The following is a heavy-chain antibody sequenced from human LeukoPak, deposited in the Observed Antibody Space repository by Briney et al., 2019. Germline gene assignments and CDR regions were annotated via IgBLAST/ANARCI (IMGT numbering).Heavy chain of an antibody. V-gene: IGHV3-30*03. D-gene: IGHD2-15*01. Sequence: GRSPRLSCAASGFTFSSYGMHWVRQAPGKGLEWVAVISYDGSNKYYADSVKGRFTISRDNSKNTLYLQMNSLRAEDTAVYYCARGRIDCSGGSCYYPVFDYWGQGTLVTVSS. J-gene: IGHJ4*02. CDR1: GFTFSSYG. CDR3: ARGRIDCSGGSCYYPVFDY. CDR2: ISYDGSNK.